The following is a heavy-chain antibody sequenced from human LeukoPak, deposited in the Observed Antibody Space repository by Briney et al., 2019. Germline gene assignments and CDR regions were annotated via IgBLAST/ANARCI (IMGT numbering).Heavy chain of an antibody. D-gene: IGHD2-2*01. V-gene: IGHV3-21*01. CDR3: AGTPPLGYCSSTSCYVGWFDP. J-gene: IGHJ5*02. CDR2: ISSSSSYI. Sequence: GGSLRLSCAASGFTFSSYSMNWVRQAPGKGLEWVSSISSSSSYIYYADSVKGRFTISRDNAKNSLYLQMNSLRAEDTAVYYCAGTPPLGYCSSTSCYVGWFDPWGQGTLVTVSS. CDR1: GFTFSSYS.